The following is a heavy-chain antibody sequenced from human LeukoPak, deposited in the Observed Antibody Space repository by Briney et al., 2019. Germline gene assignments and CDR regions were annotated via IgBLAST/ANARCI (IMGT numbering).Heavy chain of an antibody. Sequence: GASVKVSCKAFGYKLTDNWTHWVRQAPGQGLEWMGWINTKTGATNIAQKFQGRVTMTRDTSVNTAYIEMSRLTSDDTAVYFCARGVVACPNWGQGTLVTVSS. J-gene: IGHJ4*02. CDR3: ARGVVACPN. CDR2: INTKTGAT. CDR1: GYKLTDNW. D-gene: IGHD2-15*01. V-gene: IGHV1-2*02.